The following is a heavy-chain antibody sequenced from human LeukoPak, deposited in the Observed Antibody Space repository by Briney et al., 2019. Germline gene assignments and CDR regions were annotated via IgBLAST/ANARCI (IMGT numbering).Heavy chain of an antibody. V-gene: IGHV3-30*02. CDR3: AKDRRYCSGGTCHPTLDY. CDR2: IRYDGSNK. D-gene: IGHD2-15*01. J-gene: IGHJ4*02. Sequence: GGSLRLSCAASGFTFSSYGMHWVRQAPGKGLEWVAFIRYDGSNKYYADSVKGRFTISRDNSKNTLYLQMNSLRAEDTAVYYCAKDRRYCSGGTCHPTLDYWGQGSLVTVSS. CDR1: GFTFSSYG.